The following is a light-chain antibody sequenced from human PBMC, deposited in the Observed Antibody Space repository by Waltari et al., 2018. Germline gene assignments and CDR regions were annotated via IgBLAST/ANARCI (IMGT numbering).Light chain of an antibody. Sequence: DIQMTQSPSSLSASIGDRVTITCRASQNISSFLTWYQQKPGNAPTLLIYSASSLQIGVPSRFSGSGSGTDFTLTISSLLAEDFATYFCQQNHRTPITFGQGTRL. CDR2: SAS. CDR1: QNISSF. CDR3: QQNHRTPIT. J-gene: IGKJ5*01. V-gene: IGKV1-39*01.